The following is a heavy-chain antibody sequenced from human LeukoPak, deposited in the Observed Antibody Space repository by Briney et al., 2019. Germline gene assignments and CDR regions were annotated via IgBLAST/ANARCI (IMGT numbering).Heavy chain of an antibody. V-gene: IGHV3-66*01. CDR3: EGTPYSSGWPSFDY. D-gene: IGHD6-19*01. CDR1: GFTVSSNY. CDR2: IYSGGST. J-gene: IGHJ4*02. Sequence: GGSLRLSCAASGFTVSSNYMSWVRQAPGKGLEWVSVIYSGGSTYYADSVKGRFTISRDNSKNTLYLQMNSLRAEDTAVYYCEGTPYSSGWPSFDYWGQGTLVTVSS.